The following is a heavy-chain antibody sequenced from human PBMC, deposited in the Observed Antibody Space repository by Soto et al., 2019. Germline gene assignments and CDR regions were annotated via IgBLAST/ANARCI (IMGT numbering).Heavy chain of an antibody. CDR1: GFTFNTYW. CDR2: IKQDGSET. D-gene: IGHD3-10*01. J-gene: IGHJ6*02. CDR3: ARDPPYGSGTSQNYGMDV. V-gene: IGHV3-7*04. Sequence: EVQLVESGGGLVQPGGSLRLSCAASGFTFNTYWMTWVRQAPGKGLEWVANIKQDGSETYYVDCVKGRFTISRDNPKNSLYLQMNSLSDEDTAVYYCARDPPYGSGTSQNYGMDVWGQGTTVTVSS.